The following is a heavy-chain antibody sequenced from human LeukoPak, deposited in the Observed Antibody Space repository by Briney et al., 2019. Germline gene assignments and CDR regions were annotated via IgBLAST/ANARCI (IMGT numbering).Heavy chain of an antibody. D-gene: IGHD2-15*01. J-gene: IGHJ5*02. Sequence: QPGGSLRLSCAASGFTFSDHYMDWVRQAPGRGLEWVGRIRNKADSYTTEYAASVQGRFTISRDDSKNSVYLQMNSLKTEDTALYYCARSCGTCSIDPWGQGTLVTVSS. CDR1: GFTFSDHY. CDR2: IRNKADSYTT. V-gene: IGHV3-72*01. CDR3: ARSCGTCSIDP.